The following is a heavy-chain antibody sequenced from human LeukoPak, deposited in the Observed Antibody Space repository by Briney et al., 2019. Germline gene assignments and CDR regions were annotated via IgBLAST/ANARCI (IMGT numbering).Heavy chain of an antibody. Sequence: GESLKISCKGSGYSFTSYWIGWVRQMPGKGLEWMGIIYPGDSDTRYSPSFQGQVTISADKSISTAYLQWSSLKASDTAMYYCARHLTSPIVVVPAAMKNYYYYYMDVWGKGTTVTVSS. J-gene: IGHJ6*03. CDR2: IYPGDSDT. CDR3: ARHLTSPIVVVPAAMKNYYYYYMDV. CDR1: GYSFTSYW. V-gene: IGHV5-51*01. D-gene: IGHD2-2*01.